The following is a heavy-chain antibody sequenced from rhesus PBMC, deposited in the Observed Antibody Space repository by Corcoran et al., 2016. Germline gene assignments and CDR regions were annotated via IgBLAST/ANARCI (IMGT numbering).Heavy chain of an antibody. Sequence: QVQLQESGPGLVKPSETLSLTCAVSGYSISSGYGWSWIRQPPGKGLVWIGYIGGSRGRTNYNPSLKSLVTISEDPSKNQFSLKLSSVTAADTAVYYCARGGVVATAYFDYWGQGVLVTVSS. CDR2: IGGSRGRT. D-gene: IGHD2-21*01. J-gene: IGHJ4*01. CDR3: ARGGVVATAYFDY. V-gene: IGHV4-127*01. CDR1: GYSISSGYG.